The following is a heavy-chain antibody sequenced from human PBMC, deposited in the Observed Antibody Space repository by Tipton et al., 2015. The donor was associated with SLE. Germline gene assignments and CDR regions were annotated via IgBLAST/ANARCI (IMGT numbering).Heavy chain of an antibody. CDR1: GGSISSYY. D-gene: IGHD5-24*01. CDR2: IDYSGSS. CDR3: ASQRDGYSPGAFDI. V-gene: IGHV4-59*08. Sequence: TLSLTCTVSGGSISSYYWSWIRQPPGKGLEWIGYIDYSGSSNSHPSLKSRVTISVDTSKNQFSLKLSSVTAADTAVYYCASQRDGYSPGAFDIWGQGTMVTVSS. J-gene: IGHJ3*02.